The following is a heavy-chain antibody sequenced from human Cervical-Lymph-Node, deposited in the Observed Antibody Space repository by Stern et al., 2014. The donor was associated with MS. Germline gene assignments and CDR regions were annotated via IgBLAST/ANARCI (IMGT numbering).Heavy chain of an antibody. Sequence: EDQLVESGGGLVQPGGSLRLSCAASGFSFSNYWMSWVRQAPGKGLEWVANVNGDGSEKYYVDSVKGRFTISRDNGKNSLYLQMNSLRAEDTAVYYCARDQGSSGWYGSAFDIWGQGTMVTVSS. D-gene: IGHD6-19*01. J-gene: IGHJ3*02. V-gene: IGHV3-7*01. CDR2: VNGDGSEK. CDR1: GFSFSNYW. CDR3: ARDQGSSGWYGSAFDI.